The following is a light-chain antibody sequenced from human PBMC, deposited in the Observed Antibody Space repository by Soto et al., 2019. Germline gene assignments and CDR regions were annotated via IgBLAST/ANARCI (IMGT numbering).Light chain of an antibody. Sequence: EVVLTQSPGTLSLSPGERATLSCRASQSVAANYLAWYQQRPGQAPSLLIYGASSRATGIPDKFSGSGSGTDFTLTISRLEPEDSAVYYCQQYGSSPRTFGQGTKVDIK. CDR3: QQYGSSPRT. CDR2: GAS. CDR1: QSVAANY. J-gene: IGKJ1*01. V-gene: IGKV3-20*01.